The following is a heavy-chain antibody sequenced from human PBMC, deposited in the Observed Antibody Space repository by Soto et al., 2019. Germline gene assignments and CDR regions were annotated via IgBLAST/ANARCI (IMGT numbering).Heavy chain of an antibody. CDR2: ISAYNGNT. V-gene: IGHV1-18*04. CDR1: GYTFTSYG. J-gene: IGHJ6*02. Sequence: QVQLVQSGAEVKKPGASVKVSCKASGYTFTSYGISWVRQAPGQGLEWMGWISAYNGNTNYAKKLQGRVTMTTDTSTSTAYMELRSLRSDDTAAYYCARGSGSSWYSTYYYYGMDVWGQGTTVTVSS. D-gene: IGHD6-13*01. CDR3: ARGSGSSWYSTYYYYGMDV.